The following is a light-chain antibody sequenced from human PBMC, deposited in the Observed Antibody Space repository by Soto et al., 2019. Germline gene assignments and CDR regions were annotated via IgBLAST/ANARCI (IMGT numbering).Light chain of an antibody. Sequence: EIVLTQSPGTLSLSPGERATLSCRASQSVSSSYLAWYQQKPGQAPRLRLYGASSRATGIPDRFSGSGSGTDFTLTISRLEPEDFAVYYCQQYGSSPQLTFGGGTKVEIK. V-gene: IGKV3-20*01. CDR1: QSVSSSY. CDR3: QQYGSSPQLT. CDR2: GAS. J-gene: IGKJ4*01.